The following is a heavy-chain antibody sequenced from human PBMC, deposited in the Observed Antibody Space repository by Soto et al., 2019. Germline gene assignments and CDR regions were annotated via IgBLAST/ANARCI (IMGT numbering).Heavy chain of an antibody. Sequence: QVQLQQWGAGLLKPSETLSLTCAVYGGSFSGYQWSWIRQTPGKGLEWIGEINDSGNINYNPSLKSRVTIFLDTPKKQISLKLSSVPDAATAVYYCARGLILWFGELSRRGGYYYDMDVWGKGTTVIVSS. V-gene: IGHV4-34*01. D-gene: IGHD3-10*01. CDR1: GGSFSGYQ. J-gene: IGHJ6*03. CDR2: INDSGNI. CDR3: ARGLILWFGELSRRGGYYYDMDV.